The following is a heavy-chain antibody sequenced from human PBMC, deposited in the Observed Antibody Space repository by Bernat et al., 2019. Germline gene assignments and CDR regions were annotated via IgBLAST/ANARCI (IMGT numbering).Heavy chain of an antibody. Sequence: QVQLVESGGGVVQPGRSLRLSCAASGFTFSSYGMHWVRQAPGKGLEWVAVIWDDGSNKYYADAVKGRFTISRDNSKNTLYLQMNSLRAKDTAVYYCARDSSEYSSSKRAPLNYWGQGTLVTVSS. CDR1: GFTFSSYG. J-gene: IGHJ4*02. CDR2: IWDDGSNK. V-gene: IGHV3-33*01. CDR3: ARDSSEYSSSKRAPLNY. D-gene: IGHD6-6*01.